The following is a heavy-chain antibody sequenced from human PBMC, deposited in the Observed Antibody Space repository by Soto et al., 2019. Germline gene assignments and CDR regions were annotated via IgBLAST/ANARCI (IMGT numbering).Heavy chain of an antibody. CDR1: GLTFRSYW. V-gene: IGHV3-7*01. CDR3: ARPARECSSPGCAN. CDR2: INQDGSES. J-gene: IGHJ4*02. D-gene: IGHD2-2*01. Sequence: EVQLVESGGGLVQPGGSLRLSCVVSGLTFRSYWMSWVRQAPGKGLEWVANINQDGSESYYVDSVKGRFTISRDNAKNSLYLQMTSLRAEDTAVYYCARPARECSSPGCANWGQETLVTVSS.